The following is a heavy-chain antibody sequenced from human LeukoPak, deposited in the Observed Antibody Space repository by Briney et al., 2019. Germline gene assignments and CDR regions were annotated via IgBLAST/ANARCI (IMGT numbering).Heavy chain of an antibody. Sequence: GASVTVSCKASGFPFTSYAIHWVRQAPGQRLEWMGWVNADNSNTKYSQEFQGRVTITRDTSISTAYMELSRLRSDDTAVYYCARDRRGAGYNWFDPWGQGTLVTVSS. J-gene: IGHJ5*02. V-gene: IGHV1-3*01. CDR1: GFPFTSYA. CDR3: ARDRRGAGYNWFDP. CDR2: VNADNSNT. D-gene: IGHD1-26*01.